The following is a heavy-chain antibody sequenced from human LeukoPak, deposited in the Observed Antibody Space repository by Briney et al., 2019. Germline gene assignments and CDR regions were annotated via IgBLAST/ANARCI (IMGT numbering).Heavy chain of an antibody. Sequence: GVSLRFSCAASGFTFSTFAMIWVRQPPGKGLEWVSSIFPSGGEIHYADSVRGRFTISRDNSKSTLSLQMNSLRAEDTAIYYCATYRQVLLPFESWGQGTLVTVSS. J-gene: IGHJ4*02. D-gene: IGHD2-8*02. V-gene: IGHV3-23*01. CDR3: ATYRQVLLPFES. CDR1: GFTFSTFA. CDR2: IFPSGGEI.